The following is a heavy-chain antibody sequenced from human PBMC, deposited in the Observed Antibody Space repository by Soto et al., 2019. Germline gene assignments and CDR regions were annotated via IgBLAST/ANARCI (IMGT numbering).Heavy chain of an antibody. CDR2: ISYDSSNI. V-gene: IGHV3-30*03. Sequence: PGGSLRLSCAASGSTFSSYGMHWVRQAPGKGLEWVAVISYDSSNIYYADSVKGRFTISRDNAKNTLYLQMNSLRAEDTAVYYCARRTGDYKYYFDYWGQGTLVTVSS. CDR1: GSTFSSYG. J-gene: IGHJ4*02. CDR3: ARRTGDYKYYFDY. D-gene: IGHD4-17*01.